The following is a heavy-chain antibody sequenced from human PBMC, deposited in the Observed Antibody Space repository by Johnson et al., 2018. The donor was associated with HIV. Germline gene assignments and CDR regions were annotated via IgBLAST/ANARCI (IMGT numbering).Heavy chain of an antibody. CDR3: ARGAFSIQRFGESGGPVFDV. CDR2: VSGDGGDT. Sequence: VQLVESGGGLVQSGGSLRLSCAASGFTFTTYSLHWVRQSPGKGLEYVAAVSGDGGDTYYVESVKGRFTISRDNSKNTLSLQMGSLRPEDMAVYFCARGAFSIQRFGESGGPVFDVWGRGTMVTVSS. V-gene: IGHV3-64*07. J-gene: IGHJ3*01. CDR1: GFTFTTYS. D-gene: IGHD3-10*01.